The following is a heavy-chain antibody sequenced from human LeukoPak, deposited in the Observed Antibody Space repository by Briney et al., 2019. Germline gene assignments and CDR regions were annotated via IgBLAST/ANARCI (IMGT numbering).Heavy chain of an antibody. CDR1: GASISTYY. CDR2: IYNSGTT. J-gene: IGHJ4*02. CDR3: ARTAGWSYGFDY. Sequence: SETLSLTCTVSGASISTYYWSWIRQHPGKGLEWIGYIYNSGTTYYNPSLESRVTISGDTSKNQFSLKLSSVTAADTAMYYCARTAGWSYGFDYWGQGTLVTVSS. V-gene: IGHV4-59*06. D-gene: IGHD5-18*01.